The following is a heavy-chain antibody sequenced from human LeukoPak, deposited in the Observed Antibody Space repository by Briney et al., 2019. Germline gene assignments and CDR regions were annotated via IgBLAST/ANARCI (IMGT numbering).Heavy chain of an antibody. Sequence: PSETLSLTCTVSGGSISSSSYYWGWIRQPPGKGLEWIGSIYYSGSTYYNPSLKSRVAISVDTSKNQFSLKLSSVTAADTAVYYCARLPGYSSSWYAAGTYYFDYWGQGTLVTVSS. CDR1: GGSISSSSYY. CDR3: ARLPGYSSSWYAAGTYYFDY. CDR2: IYYSGST. V-gene: IGHV4-39*01. J-gene: IGHJ4*02. D-gene: IGHD6-13*01.